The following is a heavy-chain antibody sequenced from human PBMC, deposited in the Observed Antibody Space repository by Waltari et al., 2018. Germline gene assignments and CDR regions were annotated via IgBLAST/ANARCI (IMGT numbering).Heavy chain of an antibody. J-gene: IGHJ4*02. CDR2: INHSGST. CDR1: GGSFSGYY. V-gene: IGHV4-34*01. Sequence: QVQLQQWGAGLLKPSETLSLACAVYGGSFSGYYWSWIRQPPVKGLEWIGEINHSGSTNYNPSLKSRVTISVDTSKNQFSLKLSSVTAADTAVYYCARGGATMVRGVIDYWGQGTLVTVSS. D-gene: IGHD3-10*01. CDR3: ARGGATMVRGVIDY.